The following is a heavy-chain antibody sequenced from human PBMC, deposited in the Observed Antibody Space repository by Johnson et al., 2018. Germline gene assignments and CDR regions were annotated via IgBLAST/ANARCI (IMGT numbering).Heavy chain of an antibody. Sequence: VRLVETGGGVVQPGRSLRLSCAASGFAFNTYGIHWVRQAPGKGLEWGAVISYDGSNAYYADSVKGRFTISRDNSKNMLYREMNSLRADDTAVYYGAKEMGLYLGYFYYYMDVWGKGTTVTVSS. CDR2: ISYDGSNA. D-gene: IGHD2-15*01. V-gene: IGHV3-30*18. CDR1: GFAFNTYG. CDR3: AKEMGLYLGYFYYYMDV. J-gene: IGHJ6*03.